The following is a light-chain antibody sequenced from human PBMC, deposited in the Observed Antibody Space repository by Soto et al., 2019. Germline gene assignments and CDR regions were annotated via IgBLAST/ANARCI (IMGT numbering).Light chain of an antibody. J-gene: IGLJ3*02. V-gene: IGLV2-8*01. CDR3: SSYAGSSWV. CDR1: SSDVGAYNY. CDR2: DVS. Sequence: QSALTQPPSASGSPGQSVTISCTGTSSDVGAYNYVSWYQQHPGKAPKLMIYDVSKRPSGVPYRFSGSKSGNAASLTVSGLHDEDEADYYCSSYAGSSWVFGGGTKLTVL.